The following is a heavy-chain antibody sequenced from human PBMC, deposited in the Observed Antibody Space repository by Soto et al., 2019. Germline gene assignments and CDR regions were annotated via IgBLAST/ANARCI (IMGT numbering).Heavy chain of an antibody. CDR2: IKSESAGGTT. Sequence: PGGSLRLSCAVSGVTLSNVWMNWVRQAPGKGPEWVGLIKSESAGGTTEYAAPVKGRFTISRDDSENTLYLQMNSLKTEDTAVYSCSHGYAQYFESWGQGTLVTVP. V-gene: IGHV3-15*07. CDR3: SHGYAQYFES. CDR1: GVTLSNVW. D-gene: IGHD5-18*01. J-gene: IGHJ4*02.